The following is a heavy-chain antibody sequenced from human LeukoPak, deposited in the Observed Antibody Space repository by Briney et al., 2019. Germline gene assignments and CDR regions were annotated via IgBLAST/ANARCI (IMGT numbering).Heavy chain of an antibody. V-gene: IGHV3-74*01. CDR3: TRSRSLGIAAAASAY. J-gene: IGHJ4*02. Sequence: GSLRLSCTASGFTFSNYWMHWVRQVPGKGLVWVSRINSDGSSTSYADSVKGRFTISRDNAKNTLYLQMNSLRAEDTAVYYCTRSRSLGIAAAASAYWGQGTLVTVSS. CDR2: INSDGSST. D-gene: IGHD6-13*01. CDR1: GFTFSNYW.